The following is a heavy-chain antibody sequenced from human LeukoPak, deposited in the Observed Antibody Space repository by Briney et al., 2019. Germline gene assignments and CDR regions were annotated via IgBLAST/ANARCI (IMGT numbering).Heavy chain of an antibody. CDR1: GGSISSYY. D-gene: IGHD3-3*01. CDR2: IYYSGST. V-gene: IGHV4-59*01. CDR3: ARDSDDFWSGYPKYMDV. Sequence: SETLSLTCTVSGGSISSYYWSWIRQPPGKGLEWIGYIYYSGSTNYNPSLKSRVTISVDTSKNQFSLKLSSVTAADTAVYYCARDSDDFWSGYPKYMDVWGKGTTVTVSS. J-gene: IGHJ6*03.